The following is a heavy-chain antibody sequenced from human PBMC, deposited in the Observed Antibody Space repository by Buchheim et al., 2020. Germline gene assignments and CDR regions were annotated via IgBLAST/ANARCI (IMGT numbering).Heavy chain of an antibody. CDR2: IGSSSGP. Sequence: EVQLLESGGGLVQPGGSLRLSCAASGFTFSSYALNWVRQAPGKGLEWVSTIGSSSGPYYADSVKGRFTISRDNSKNTLYLQMNSLSAEDTAIYYCARGNFPRYWGQGTL. CDR3: ARGNFPRY. V-gene: IGHV3-23*01. D-gene: IGHD3-16*02. CDR1: GFTFSSYA. J-gene: IGHJ4*02.